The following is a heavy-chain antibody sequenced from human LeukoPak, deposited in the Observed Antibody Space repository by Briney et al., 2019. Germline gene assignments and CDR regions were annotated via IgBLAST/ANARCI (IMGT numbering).Heavy chain of an antibody. Sequence: PSETLSLTCTVSGGSISSYYWSWIRQPPGKGLEWIGYIYTGGSTNYNPSLKSRVTISVDTSKNQFSLKLSSVTAADTAVYYCARPSSSWYFDYWGQGTLVTVSS. CDR2: IYTGGST. CDR1: GGSISSYY. J-gene: IGHJ4*02. V-gene: IGHV4-4*09. CDR3: ARPSSSWYFDY. D-gene: IGHD6-13*01.